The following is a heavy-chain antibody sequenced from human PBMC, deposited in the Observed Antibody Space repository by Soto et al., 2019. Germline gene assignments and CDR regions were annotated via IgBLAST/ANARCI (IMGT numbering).Heavy chain of an antibody. D-gene: IGHD2-21*02. Sequence: EVQLLESGGGLVQPGESLRLSCVGSGFIFSNYAMTWVRQAPGKGLEWFSSISASGDATYYADSVKGRFTISRDNSKNPVYLQMNSLRVEDTAIYSCANCVVGAAPSVDNWGQGTLVSVS. CDR2: ISASGDAT. CDR3: ANCVVGAAPSVDN. J-gene: IGHJ4*02. CDR1: GFIFSNYA. V-gene: IGHV3-23*01.